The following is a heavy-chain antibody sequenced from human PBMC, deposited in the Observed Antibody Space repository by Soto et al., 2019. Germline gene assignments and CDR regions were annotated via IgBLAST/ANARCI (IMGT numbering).Heavy chain of an antibody. CDR1: GGTFSSYA. D-gene: IGHD3-22*01. J-gene: IGHJ5*02. V-gene: IGHV1-69*12. Sequence: QVQLVQSGAEVKKPGSSVKVSCKASGGTFSSYAITWVRQAPGQGLEWMGGTIPIFGTANYAQKFQGRVTITADEFTSTAYMELSSLRSEDTAVYYCARDRGPSSGYYPYWFDPWGQGTLVTVSS. CDR2: TIPIFGTA. CDR3: ARDRGPSSGYYPYWFDP.